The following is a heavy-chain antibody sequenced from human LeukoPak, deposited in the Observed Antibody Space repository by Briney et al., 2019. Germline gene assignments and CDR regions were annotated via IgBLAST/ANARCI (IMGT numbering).Heavy chain of an antibody. CDR1: GYTFTSYG. J-gene: IGHJ5*02. V-gene: IGHV1-18*01. D-gene: IGHD3-9*01. CDR3: ARVLSGDAYMP. Sequence: GASVKVPCKASGYTFTSYGISWVRQAPGQGLEWMGWISAYNGNTNYAQKLQGRVTMTTDTSTSTACMELRSLRSDDTAVYYCARVLSGDAYMPWGQGTLVTVSS. CDR2: ISAYNGNT.